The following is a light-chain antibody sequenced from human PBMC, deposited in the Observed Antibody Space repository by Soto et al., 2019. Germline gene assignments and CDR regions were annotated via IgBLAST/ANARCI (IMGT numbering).Light chain of an antibody. V-gene: IGKV3-20*01. CDR1: QSVSSNY. J-gene: IGKJ5*01. CDR2: GAF. CDR3: QQYDNSPIT. Sequence: EIVLTQSPGTLSLSPGERATFSCRASQSVSSNYLAWYQQKPGQAPRLLIYGAFKRATGIPDRFSGSGSGTDFTLTIDRLEPEDFAMYYCQQYDNSPITFGQGTRLEIK.